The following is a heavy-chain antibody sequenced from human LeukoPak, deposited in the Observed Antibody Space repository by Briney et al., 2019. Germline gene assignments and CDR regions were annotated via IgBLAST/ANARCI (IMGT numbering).Heavy chain of an antibody. Sequence: QSGGSLRLSCVASGFTFSRYWMTWVRQTPEKGLEWVANIKPDGTEQYYVESVRGRFTISRDNAKNSLYLQMNSLRAEDTAVYYCASLSYDFWSGYSGLQSDAFDIWGQGTMVTVSS. D-gene: IGHD3-3*01. J-gene: IGHJ3*02. CDR1: GFTFSRYW. CDR3: ASLSYDFWSGYSGLQSDAFDI. CDR2: IKPDGTEQ. V-gene: IGHV3-7*01.